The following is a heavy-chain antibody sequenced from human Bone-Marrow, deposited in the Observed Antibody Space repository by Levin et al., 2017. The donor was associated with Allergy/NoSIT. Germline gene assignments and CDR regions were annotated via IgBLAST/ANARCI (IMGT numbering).Heavy chain of an antibody. CDR2: IGSSSNSI. V-gene: IGHV3-21*01. CDR1: GFTFSDYN. D-gene: IGHD6-19*01. Sequence: MTGGSLRLSCAAAGFTFSDYNMNWVRQAPGKGLEWVSSIGSSSNSIYYADSLKGRFTISRDNSKNSLYLQLSSLRPEDTAVYYCARVVGIAVAGPLDYWGQGALVTVSS. CDR3: ARVVGIAVAGPLDY. J-gene: IGHJ4*02.